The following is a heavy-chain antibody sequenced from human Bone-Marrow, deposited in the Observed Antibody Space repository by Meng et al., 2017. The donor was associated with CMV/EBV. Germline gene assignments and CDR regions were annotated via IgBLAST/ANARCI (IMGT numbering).Heavy chain of an antibody. CDR2: INPNSGGT. Sequence: ASVKVSCKASGGTFSSYAISWVRQAPGQGLEWMGWINPNSGGTNYAQKFQGRVTMTRDTSISTAYMELSRLRSDDTAVYYCARADDSSGYYGYWGQGTLVTVSS. CDR3: ARADDSSGYYGY. V-gene: IGHV1-2*02. CDR1: GGTFSSYA. J-gene: IGHJ4*02. D-gene: IGHD3-22*01.